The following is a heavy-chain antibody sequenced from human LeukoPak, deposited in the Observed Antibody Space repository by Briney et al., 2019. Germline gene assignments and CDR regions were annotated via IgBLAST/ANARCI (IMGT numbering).Heavy chain of an antibody. CDR3: AKVRVVDYFDWLLDLDY. CDR1: GFTFSSYG. V-gene: IGHV3-30*02. CDR2: IRYDGSNK. Sequence: PGGSLRLSCAASGFTFSSYGMHWVRQAPGKGLEWVAFIRYDGSNKYYADSVKGRFTISRDNSKNTLYLQMNSLRAEDTAVYYCAKVRVVDYFDWLLDLDYWGQGTLVTVSS. D-gene: IGHD3-9*01. J-gene: IGHJ4*02.